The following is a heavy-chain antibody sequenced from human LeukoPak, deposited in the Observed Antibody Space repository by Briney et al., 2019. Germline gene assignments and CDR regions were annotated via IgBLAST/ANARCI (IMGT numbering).Heavy chain of an antibody. CDR2: IWYDGSNK. J-gene: IGHJ3*02. CDR1: GFTFSSYG. D-gene: IGHD6-19*01. V-gene: IGHV3-33*01. Sequence: GGSLRLSCAASGFTFSSYGMHWVRQAPGKGLEWVAVIWYDGSNKYYADSVKGRFTISRDNSKNTLYLQMNSLRAEDTAVYYCARDKEGSSGLVWSRAFDIWGQGTMVTVSS. CDR3: ARDKEGSSGLVWSRAFDI.